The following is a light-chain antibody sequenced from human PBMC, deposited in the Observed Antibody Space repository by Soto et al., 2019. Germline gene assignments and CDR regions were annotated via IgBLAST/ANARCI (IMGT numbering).Light chain of an antibody. CDR1: QGISNY. CDR3: QNYNSGPRT. V-gene: IGKV1-27*01. CDR2: AAS. Sequence: DIQMTQSPSSLSASVGDRVTITCRASQGISNYLAWYQQKPGKVPKLLIYAASTLQSGVPSRFSGSGSGTYCTLTISSLQPDDVSTYYCQNYNSGPRTFGQGTKVEIK. J-gene: IGKJ1*01.